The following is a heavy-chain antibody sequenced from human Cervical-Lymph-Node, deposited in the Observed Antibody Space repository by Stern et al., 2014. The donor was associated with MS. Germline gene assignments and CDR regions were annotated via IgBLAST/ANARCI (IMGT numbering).Heavy chain of an antibody. Sequence: VQLVQSGAEVKKPGSSVKVSCKASGGTFSSYAISWVRQAPGQGLEGMGGIIPIFGTANYAKKFQGRVTITADESTSTAYMELSSLRSEDTAVYYCAREDYDSSGYDLETFDPWGQGTLVTVSS. J-gene: IGHJ5*02. CDR1: GGTFSSYA. V-gene: IGHV1-69*01. D-gene: IGHD3-22*01. CDR3: AREDYDSSGYDLETFDP. CDR2: IIPIFGTA.